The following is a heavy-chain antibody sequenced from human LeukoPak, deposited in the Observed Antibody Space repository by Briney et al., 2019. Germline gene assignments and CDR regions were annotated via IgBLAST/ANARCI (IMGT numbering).Heavy chain of an antibody. D-gene: IGHD2-15*01. J-gene: IGHJ5*02. CDR2: INPNSGGT. CDR3: ARVGMRGYCSGGSCYGNNWFDP. CDR1: GYTFTGYY. V-gene: IGHV1-2*02. Sequence: ASVKVSCKASGYTFTGYYMHWVRQAPGQGLAWMGWINPNSGGTHYAQKFQGRVTMTRDTSISTAYMELSRLRSDDTAVYYCARVGMRGYCSGGSCYGNNWFDPWGQGTLVTVSS.